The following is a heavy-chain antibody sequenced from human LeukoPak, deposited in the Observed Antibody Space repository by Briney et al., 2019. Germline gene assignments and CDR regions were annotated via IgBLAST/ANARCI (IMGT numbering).Heavy chain of an antibody. CDR1: GDSISGYY. CDR3: ARGVEWLNYFDY. V-gene: IGHV4-59*12. J-gene: IGHJ4*02. D-gene: IGHD3-3*01. CDR2: IYYSGTT. Sequence: SETLSLTCTVSGDSISGYYWSWIRQPPGKGLEWIGNIYYSGTTNHNPSLKSRVTISVDRSKNQFSLKLSSVTTADTAVYYCARGVEWLNYFDYWGQGTLVTVSS.